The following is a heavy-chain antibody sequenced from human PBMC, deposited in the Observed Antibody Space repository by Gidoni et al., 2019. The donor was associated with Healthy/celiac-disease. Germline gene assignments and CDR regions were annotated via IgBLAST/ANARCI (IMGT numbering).Heavy chain of an antibody. CDR3: ARQGKLWFVDY. D-gene: IGHD3-10*01. CDR2: IYYSGST. V-gene: IGHV4-39*01. J-gene: IGHJ4*02. CDR1: GGSISSSSYY. Sequence: QLQLQESGPGLVKPSETLSLTCTVAGGSISSSSYYGGWLRQPPGKGLEWIGSIYYSGSTYYNPSLKSRVTISVDTSKNQFSLKLSSVTAADTAVYYCARQGKLWFVDYWGQGTLVTVSS.